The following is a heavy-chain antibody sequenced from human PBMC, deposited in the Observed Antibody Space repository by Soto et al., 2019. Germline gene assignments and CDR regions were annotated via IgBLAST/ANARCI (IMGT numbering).Heavy chain of an antibody. CDR2: IYYSGST. CDR3: AGNIPAAPQHRYMEV. CDR1: GGSISSYY. J-gene: IGHJ6*03. V-gene: IGHV4-59*08. Sequence: SETLSLTCTVSGGSISSYYWSWIRQPPGKGLEWIGYIYYSGSTNYNPSLKSRVTISVDTSKNQFSLKLSSVTAADTAVYYCAGNIPAAPQHRYMEVWGKGTTVTVSS. D-gene: IGHD2-2*01.